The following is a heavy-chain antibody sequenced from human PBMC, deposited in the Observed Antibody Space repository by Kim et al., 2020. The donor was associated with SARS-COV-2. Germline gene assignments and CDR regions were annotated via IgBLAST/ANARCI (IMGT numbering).Heavy chain of an antibody. J-gene: IGHJ5*02. CDR1: GGSISSGGYY. CDR2: IYYSGST. CDR3: ALAMAPGDELTSYNWFDP. D-gene: IGHD3-10*01. V-gene: IGHV4-31*03. Sequence: SETLSLTCTVSGGSISSGGYYWSWIRQHPGKGLEWIGYIYYSGSTYYNPSLKSRVTISVDTSKNQFSLKLSSVTAADTAVYYCALAMAPGDELTSYNWFDPWGQGTLVTVSS.